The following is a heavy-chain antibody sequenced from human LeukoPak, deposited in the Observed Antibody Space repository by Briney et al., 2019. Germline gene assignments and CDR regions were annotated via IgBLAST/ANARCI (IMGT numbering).Heavy chain of an antibody. J-gene: IGHJ3*02. CDR2: IYYSGST. CDR1: GGSISSYY. Sequence: SETLSLTCTVSGGSISSYYWSWIRQPPGKGLEWIGYIYYSGSTNYNPSLKSRVTISVDTSKNQFSLKLSSVTAADTAVYYCASSVTMEAFDIWGQGTMVTVSS. D-gene: IGHD4-17*01. CDR3: ASSVTMEAFDI. V-gene: IGHV4-59*01.